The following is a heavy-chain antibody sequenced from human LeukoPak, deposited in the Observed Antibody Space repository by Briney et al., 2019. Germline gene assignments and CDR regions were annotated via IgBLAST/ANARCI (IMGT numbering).Heavy chain of an antibody. J-gene: IGHJ3*01. Sequence: GESLKISCKVSGSSFPNYWIGWVRQMPGKGLEWMGIIYPGDSDTRYSPSFQGQVTISADKSISTAYLQWSSLKASDTAMYYCARPDSSGWYSAFDAWGQGTMVTVSS. CDR1: GSSFPNYW. CDR2: IYPGDSDT. D-gene: IGHD6-19*01. CDR3: ARPDSSGWYSAFDA. V-gene: IGHV5-51*01.